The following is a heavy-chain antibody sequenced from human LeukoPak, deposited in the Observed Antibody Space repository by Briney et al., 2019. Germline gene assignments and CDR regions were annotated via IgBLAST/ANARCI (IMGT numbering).Heavy chain of an antibody. CDR2: IYYSGST. J-gene: IGHJ3*02. V-gene: IGHV4-59*01. CDR1: GGSISSYY. Sequence: SETLSLTCTVSGGSISSYYWSWIRQPPEKGLEWIGYIYYSGSTNYNPSLKSRVTISVDTSKNQFSLKLSSVTAADTAVYYCARKGDYYDSSEDIWGQGTMVTVSS. CDR3: ARKGDYYDSSEDI. D-gene: IGHD3-22*01.